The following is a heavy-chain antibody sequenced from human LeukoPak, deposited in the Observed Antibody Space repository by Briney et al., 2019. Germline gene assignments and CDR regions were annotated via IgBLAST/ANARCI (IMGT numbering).Heavy chain of an antibody. J-gene: IGHJ4*02. V-gene: IGHV4-59*01. CDR1: GGSISSFY. D-gene: IGHD1-26*01. CDR2: IYYSGST. Sequence: SETLSLTCAVSGGSISSFYWSWIRQPPGKGLEWIGYIYYSGSTNYNPSLKSRVTISVDTSKNQFSLKLSSVTAADTAVYYCASLSGSYPYYFDYWGQGTLVTVSS. CDR3: ASLSGSYPYYFDY.